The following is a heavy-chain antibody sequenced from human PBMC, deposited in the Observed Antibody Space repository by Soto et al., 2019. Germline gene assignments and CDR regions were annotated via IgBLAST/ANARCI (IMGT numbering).Heavy chain of an antibody. V-gene: IGHV4-39*01. CDR1: GGSISTSSYY. CDR2: IYYSGST. D-gene: IGHD3-22*01. CDR3: ARDYDSRGYY. J-gene: IGHJ4*02. Sequence: QLQLQESGPGLVKPSETLSLTCTVSGGSISTSSYYWGWIRQPPGKGLEWIGSIYYSGSTYYNPSLKSRVTISVDPSKNQFSLKLSAGTAADTAVYYCARDYDSRGYYWGQGTLVTVSS.